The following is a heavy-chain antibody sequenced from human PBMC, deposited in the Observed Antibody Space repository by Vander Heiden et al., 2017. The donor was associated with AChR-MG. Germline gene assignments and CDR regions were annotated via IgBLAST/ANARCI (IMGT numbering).Heavy chain of an antibody. V-gene: IGHV3-30-3*01. CDR2: ISYDGSNK. CDR1: AFTFSSYA. CDR3: ARDRYGGNSGGFDY. J-gene: IGHJ4*02. Sequence: QVQLVESGGGVVQPGRSLRLSCAASAFTFSSYAMPWVRQAPGKGLEWVAVISYDGSNKYYADSVKGRFTISRDNSKNTLYLQMNSLRAEDTAVYYCARDRYGGNSGGFDYWGQGTLVTVSS. D-gene: IGHD2-21*02.